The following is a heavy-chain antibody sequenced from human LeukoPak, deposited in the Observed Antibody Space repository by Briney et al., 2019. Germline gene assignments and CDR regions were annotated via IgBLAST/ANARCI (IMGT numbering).Heavy chain of an antibody. V-gene: IGHV3-21*01. CDR3: ARGIVVVPAAYYFDD. CDR1: GFTFSGYS. D-gene: IGHD2-2*01. CDR2: ISTSSSYI. J-gene: IGHJ4*02. Sequence: PGGSLRLSCAASGFTFSGYSMHWVRQAPGKGLEWVSSISTSSSYIYYADSVKGRFSISRDNAKNSLYLQMNSLRAEDTAVYYCARGIVVVPAAYYFDDWGQGALVTVSS.